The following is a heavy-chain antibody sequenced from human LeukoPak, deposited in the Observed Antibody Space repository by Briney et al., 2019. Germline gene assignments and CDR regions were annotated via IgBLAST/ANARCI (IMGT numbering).Heavy chain of an antibody. V-gene: IGHV3-9*01. CDR3: AKDSGYYYDSSGFDY. D-gene: IGHD3-22*01. CDR1: GFTFDDYA. CDR2: ISWNSGSI. Sequence: GRSLRLSCAASGFTFDDYAMHWVRQAPGKGLEWVSGISWNSGSIGYADSVKGRFTISRDNAKNSLYLQMNSLRAEDTALYYCAKDSGYYYDSSGFDYWGQGTLVTVSS. J-gene: IGHJ4*02.